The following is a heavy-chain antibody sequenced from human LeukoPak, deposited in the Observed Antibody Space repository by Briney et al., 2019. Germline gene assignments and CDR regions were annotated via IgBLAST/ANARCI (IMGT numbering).Heavy chain of an antibody. D-gene: IGHD6-19*01. V-gene: IGHV3-30*18. CDR3: AKDQWLVPYY. CDR2: ISYDGSNK. CDR1: GFTFSSYS. J-gene: IGHJ4*02. Sequence: GGSLRLSCAASGFTFSSYSMNWVRQAPGKGLEWVAVISYDGSNKYYADSVKGRFTISRDNSKNTLYLQMNSLRAEDTAVYYCAKDQWLVPYYWGQGTLVTVSS.